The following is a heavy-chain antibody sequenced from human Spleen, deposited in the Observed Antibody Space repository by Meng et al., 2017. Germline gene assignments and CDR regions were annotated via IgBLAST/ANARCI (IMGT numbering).Heavy chain of an antibody. V-gene: IGHV4-34*01. D-gene: IGHD4-11*01. CDR2: INHSGST. J-gene: IGHJ4*02. Sequence: QVQLQQGGAGLLKPSETLSLPCVVSVGSFSDYYWSWIRQPPGKGLEWIGEINHSGSTNYNPSLESRATISVDTSQNNLSLKLSSVTAADSAVYYCARGPTTMAHDFDYWGQGTLVTVSS. CDR1: VGSFSDYY. CDR3: ARGPTTMAHDFDY.